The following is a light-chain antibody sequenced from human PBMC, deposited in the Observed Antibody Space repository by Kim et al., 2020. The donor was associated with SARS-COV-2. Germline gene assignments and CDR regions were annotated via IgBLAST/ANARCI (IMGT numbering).Light chain of an antibody. V-gene: IGLV6-57*03. CDR2: EDN. CDR3: QSYDSSSWV. J-gene: IGLJ3*02. CDR1: SGSIASNY. Sequence: GKTVTIPCTRSSGSIASNYGQWYQQRPGSAPTTVIYEDNQRPSGVPDRFSGSIDSSSNSASLTISGLKTEDEADYYCQSYDSSSWVFGGGTQLTVL.